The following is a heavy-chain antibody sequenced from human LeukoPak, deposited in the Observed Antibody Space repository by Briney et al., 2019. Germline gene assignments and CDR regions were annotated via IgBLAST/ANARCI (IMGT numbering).Heavy chain of an antibody. V-gene: IGHV1-18*01. D-gene: IGHD3-10*01. Sequence: GASVKVSCKASGYTFTSYDINWVRQATGQGLEWMGWVSAYDGSTNYAQKIRGRVTMTTDASKNTVYMELRSLRFDDTAVYYCARGGRDGMDVWGQGTTVTVSS. J-gene: IGHJ6*02. CDR3: ARGGRDGMDV. CDR2: VSAYDGST. CDR1: GYTFTSYD.